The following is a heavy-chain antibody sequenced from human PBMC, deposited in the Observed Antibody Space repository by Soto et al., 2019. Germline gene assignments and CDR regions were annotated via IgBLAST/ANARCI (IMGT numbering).Heavy chain of an antibody. D-gene: IGHD2-15*01. CDR3: GRDGRYGRGCSCYAASYYYDMVV. CDR1: GYSFTSYW. V-gene: IGHV5-51*01. CDR2: IYPGDSDT. Sequence: DSLTISCKGSGYSFTSYWIGWVRQMPGKGLEWMGIIYPGDSDTRYSPSFQGQVTISADKSISTAYLQWSSLKASDTAMYYCGRDGRYGRGCSCYAASYYYDMVVRGKGISVSVSS. J-gene: IGHJ6*03.